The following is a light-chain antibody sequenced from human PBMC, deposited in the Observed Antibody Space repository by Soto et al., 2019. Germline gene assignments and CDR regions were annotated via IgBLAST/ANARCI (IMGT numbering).Light chain of an antibody. CDR3: QQRSNWPPVLT. CDR2: DAS. CDR1: QSVSSY. Sequence: EIVLTQSPATLSLSPGERATLSCRASQSVSSYLAWYQQKPGQAPRLLIYDASNRATGIPARFSGSGSGTDFTLTISSLEPEDFAVYYCQQRSNWPPVLTFGGGTK. V-gene: IGKV3-11*01. J-gene: IGKJ4*01.